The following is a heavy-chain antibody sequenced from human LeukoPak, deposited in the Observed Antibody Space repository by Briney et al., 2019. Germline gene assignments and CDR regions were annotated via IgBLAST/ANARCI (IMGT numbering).Heavy chain of an antibody. CDR1: GYTFTGYY. V-gene: IGHV1-18*04. D-gene: IGHD3-10*01. J-gene: IGHJ4*02. Sequence: GASVKVSCKASGYTFTGYYMHWVRQAPGQGLEWMGWISAYNGNTNYAQKLQGRVTMTTDTSTSTAYMELRSLRSDDTAVHYCARVTPPSIYYGSGSYDYWGQGTLVTVSS. CDR2: ISAYNGNT. CDR3: ARVTPPSIYYGSGSYDY.